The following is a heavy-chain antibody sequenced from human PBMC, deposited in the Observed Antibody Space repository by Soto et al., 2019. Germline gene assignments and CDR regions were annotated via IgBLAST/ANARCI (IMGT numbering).Heavy chain of an antibody. Sequence: GASVQVTCKASGNTITSYDINWVGQATGHGREWMGCINPNSGNIGYAQKFQGRVTMTRDTAIRTAYMEVSRLRSDDTAVYYGARGRASESYYRLDFWGQGTLVTVSS. CDR2: INPNSGNI. D-gene: IGHD3-10*01. V-gene: IGHV1-8*01. CDR1: GNTITSYD. J-gene: IGHJ4*02. CDR3: ARGRASESYYRLDF.